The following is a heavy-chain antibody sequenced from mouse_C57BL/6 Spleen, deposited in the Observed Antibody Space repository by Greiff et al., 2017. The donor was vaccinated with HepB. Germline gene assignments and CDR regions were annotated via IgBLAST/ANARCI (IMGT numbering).Heavy chain of an antibody. CDR3: ARDGRGAMDY. V-gene: IGHV3-6*01. Sequence: EVQLVESGPGLVKPSQSLSLTCSVTGYSITSGYYWNWIRQFPGNKLEWMGYISYDGSNNYNPSLKNRISITRDTSKNQFFLKLNSVTTEDTATYYCARDGRGAMDYWGQGTSVTVSS. CDR2: ISYDGSN. CDR1: GYSITSGYY. J-gene: IGHJ4*01.